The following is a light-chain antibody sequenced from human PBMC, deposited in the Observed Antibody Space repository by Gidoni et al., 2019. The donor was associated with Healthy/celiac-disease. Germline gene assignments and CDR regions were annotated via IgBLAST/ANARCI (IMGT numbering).Light chain of an antibody. CDR1: QSVSSN. J-gene: IGKJ2*01. V-gene: IGKV3-15*01. Sequence: EIVMTQSPATLSVSPGERATLSTRASQSVSSNLAWYQQKPGQAPRLLIYGASTRATGIPARFSGSGSGTEFTLTISILQSEDFAVYYCQQYNSWPPLYTFXXXTKLEIK. CDR3: QQYNSWPPLYT. CDR2: GAS.